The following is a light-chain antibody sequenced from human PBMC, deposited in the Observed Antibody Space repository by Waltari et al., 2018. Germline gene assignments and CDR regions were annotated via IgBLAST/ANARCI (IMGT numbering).Light chain of an antibody. CDR3: SSYSGTYTLL. J-gene: IGLJ3*02. CDR1: NYDVGYYNY. Sequence: QSALTPPRSVSESPGQSVTIPCTGTNYDVGYYNYVAWYQHHPGKAPKLMIYDVTKRPSGVPDRFSGSKYGNTASLTISGLQAEDEADYYCSSYSGTYTLLFGGGTKLTVL. V-gene: IGLV2-11*01. CDR2: DVT.